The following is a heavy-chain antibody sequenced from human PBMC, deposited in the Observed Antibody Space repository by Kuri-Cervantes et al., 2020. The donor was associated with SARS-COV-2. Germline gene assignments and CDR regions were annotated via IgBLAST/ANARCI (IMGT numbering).Heavy chain of an antibody. CDR1: GFTFSSHA. CDR2: ISSSSSYI. Sequence: GESLKISCAASGFTFSSHAMSWVRQAPGKGLEWVSAISSSSSYIYYADSVKGRFTISRDNAKNSLYLQMNSLRAEDTAVYYCAGDGDSYIPVLDYWGQGTLVTVSS. CDR3: AGDGDSYIPVLDY. D-gene: IGHD2-21*02. V-gene: IGHV3-21*01. J-gene: IGHJ4*02.